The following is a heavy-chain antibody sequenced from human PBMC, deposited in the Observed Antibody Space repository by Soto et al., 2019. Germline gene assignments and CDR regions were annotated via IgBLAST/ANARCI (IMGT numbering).Heavy chain of an antibody. CDR3: AMTNSSSWYAGYFQH. Sequence: QVQLVQSGAEVKKPGSSVKVSCKASGGTFSSYAISWVRQAPGQGLEWMGGIIPIFGTANYAQKFQGRVTSSADESRSTAYMELSSLRSEDTAVYYCAMTNSSSWYAGYFQHWGQGTLVTVSS. J-gene: IGHJ1*01. CDR1: GGTFSSYA. D-gene: IGHD6-13*01. V-gene: IGHV1-69*12. CDR2: IIPIFGTA.